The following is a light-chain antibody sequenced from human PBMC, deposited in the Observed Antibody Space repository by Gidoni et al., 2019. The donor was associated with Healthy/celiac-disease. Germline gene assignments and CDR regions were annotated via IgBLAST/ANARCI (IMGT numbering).Light chain of an antibody. Sequence: ELVLTQSPATLSLSPGERATLSCRASQSVSSYLAWYQQKPGQAPRLLIYDAANRATGIPARFSGSGSGTDFTLTISSREPEDFAVYYCQQRSNWPLRYTFGQGTKLEIK. J-gene: IGKJ2*01. CDR2: DAA. V-gene: IGKV3-11*01. CDR3: QQRSNWPLRYT. CDR1: QSVSSY.